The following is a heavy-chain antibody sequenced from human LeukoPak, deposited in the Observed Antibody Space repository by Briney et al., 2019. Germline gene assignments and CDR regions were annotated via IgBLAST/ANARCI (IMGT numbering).Heavy chain of an antibody. CDR1: GGSISSSSYY. D-gene: IGHD6-6*01. V-gene: IGHV4-39*07. CDR3: ARGIAARHWFDP. CDR2: IYYSGST. Sequence: PSETLSLTCTVSGGSISSSSYYWGWIRQPPGKGLEWIGSIYYSGSTYYNPSLKSRVTISVDTSKNQFSLKLSSVTAADTAVYYCARGIAARHWFDPWGQGTLVTVSS. J-gene: IGHJ5*02.